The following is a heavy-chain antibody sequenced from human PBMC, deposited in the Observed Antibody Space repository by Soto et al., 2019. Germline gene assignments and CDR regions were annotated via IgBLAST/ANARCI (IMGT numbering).Heavy chain of an antibody. J-gene: IGHJ3*02. CDR3: ARETHDYGDYGGAFDI. D-gene: IGHD4-17*01. CDR1: GGSISSGGYY. V-gene: IGHV4-31*03. CDR2: IYYSGST. Sequence: QVQLQESGPGLVKPSQTLSLTCTVSGGSISSGGYYWSWIRQHPGKGLEWIGYIYYSGSTYYNPSLNSRVTISVDTSKNQFSLKLSSVTAADTAVYYCARETHDYGDYGGAFDIWGQGTMVTVSS.